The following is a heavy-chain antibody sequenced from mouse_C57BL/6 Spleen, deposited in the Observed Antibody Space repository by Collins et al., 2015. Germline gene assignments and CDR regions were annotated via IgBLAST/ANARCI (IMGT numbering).Heavy chain of an antibody. Sequence: DVQLQESGPGMVKPSQSLSLTCTVTGYSITSGYDWHWIRHFPGNKLEWMGYISYSGSTNYNPSLKSRISITHDISKNHFFLKLNSVTTEDTATYYCARDGLLRSAWFAYWGQGTLVTVSA. D-gene: IGHD1-1*01. CDR2: ISYSGST. J-gene: IGHJ3*01. V-gene: IGHV3-1*01. CDR1: GYSITSGYD. CDR3: ARDGLLRSAWFAY.